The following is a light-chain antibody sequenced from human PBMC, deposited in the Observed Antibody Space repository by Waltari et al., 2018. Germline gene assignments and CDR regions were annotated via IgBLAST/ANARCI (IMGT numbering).Light chain of an antibody. J-gene: IGKJ1*01. CDR2: GSS. Sequence: ENVLTQSPGPLSLSPGAGATLSCRASQSVVSNYLAWYQHKPGQAPRLLIYGSSRRASGVADRFSGSGSGTDFTLTISRLEPEDSAMYYCQQYGPSPRTFGQGTRVEIK. CDR1: QSVVSNY. CDR3: QQYGPSPRT. V-gene: IGKV3-20*01.